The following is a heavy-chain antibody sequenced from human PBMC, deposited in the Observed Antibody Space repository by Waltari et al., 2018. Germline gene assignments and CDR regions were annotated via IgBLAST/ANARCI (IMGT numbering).Heavy chain of an antibody. V-gene: IGHV1-46*01. D-gene: IGHD3-22*01. CDR3: ARGSYAIVVADDAFDI. CDR2: INPSGGST. J-gene: IGHJ3*02. Sequence: QVQLVQSGAEVKKPGASVKVSCKASGYTFTSYYMHWVRQAPGQGLEWMGIINPSGGSTSYAQKCQGRVTMTRDTSTSTVYMELSSLRSEDTAVYYCARGSYAIVVADDAFDIWGQGTMVTVSS. CDR1: GYTFTSYY.